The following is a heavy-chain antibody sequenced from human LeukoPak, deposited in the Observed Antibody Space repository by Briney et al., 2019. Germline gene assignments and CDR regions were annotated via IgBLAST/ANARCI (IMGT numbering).Heavy chain of an antibody. CDR3: ARGRSGSYLPDAFDI. V-gene: IGHV4-39*07. CDR2: INHSGST. J-gene: IGHJ3*02. Sequence: PSQTLSLTCTVSGGSISSGSYYWSWIRQPPGKGLEWIGEINHSGSTNYNPSLKSRVTISVDTSKNQFSLKLSSVTAADTAVYYCARGRSGSYLPDAFDIWGQGTMVTVSS. D-gene: IGHD1-26*01. CDR1: GGSISSGSYY.